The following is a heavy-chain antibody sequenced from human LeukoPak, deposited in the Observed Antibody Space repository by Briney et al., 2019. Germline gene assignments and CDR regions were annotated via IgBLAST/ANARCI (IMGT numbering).Heavy chain of an antibody. CDR1: GYNFSYYY. CDR2: ISPYSNGT. Sequence: ASVKVSCKASGYNFSYYYLHWVRQAPGQGLEWMGWISPYSNGTKSAQKFQGRVTMTRDTSISTAYMELSRLRSDDTAVYYCARDVGEYCSSTNCYASNYWGQGTLVTVSS. J-gene: IGHJ4*02. V-gene: IGHV1-2*02. D-gene: IGHD2-2*01. CDR3: ARDVGEYCSSTNCYASNY.